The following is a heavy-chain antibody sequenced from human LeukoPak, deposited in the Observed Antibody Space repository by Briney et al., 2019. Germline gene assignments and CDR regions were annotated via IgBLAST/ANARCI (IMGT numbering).Heavy chain of an antibody. CDR2: MNPNSGNT. V-gene: IGHV1-8*01. D-gene: IGHD1-26*01. Sequence: ASVKVSCQASGYTFTSYDINWVRQATGQGLEWMGWMNPNSGNTGYAQKFQGRVTMTRNTSISTAYMELSSLRSEDTAVYYCARVMDLEWELLDYWGREPWSPSPQ. CDR1: GYTFTSYD. CDR3: ARVMDLEWELLDY. J-gene: IGHJ4*02.